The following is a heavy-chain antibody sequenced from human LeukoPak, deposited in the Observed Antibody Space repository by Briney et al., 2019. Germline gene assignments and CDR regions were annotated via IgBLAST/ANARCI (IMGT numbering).Heavy chain of an antibody. CDR2: ISGSGGST. CDR1: GFTFSSYA. V-gene: IGHV3-23*01. D-gene: IGHD2-2*01. CDR3: AKDWDIVVVPAAMQRFDY. J-gene: IGHJ4*02. Sequence: GGSLRLSCAASGFTFSSYAMSWVRQAPGKGLEWVSAISGSGGSTYYADSVKGRFTISRENSKNTPYLQMNGLRAEDTAVYYCAKDWDIVVVPAAMQRFDYWGQGTLVTVSS.